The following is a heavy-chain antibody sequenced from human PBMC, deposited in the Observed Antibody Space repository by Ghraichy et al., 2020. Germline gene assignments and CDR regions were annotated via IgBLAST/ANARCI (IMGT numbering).Heavy chain of an antibody. CDR1: GFTFSSCS. V-gene: IGHV3-21*01. D-gene: IGHD5-24*01. Sequence: GGSLRLSCAASGFTFSSCSMNWVRQAPGKGLEWVSSITSSGSFIYYADSVKGRFTISRDNAKNSLYLQMNSLRAEDTAVYYCARGGMAYYFDYWGQGTLVTVSS. J-gene: IGHJ4*02. CDR3: ARGGMAYYFDY. CDR2: ITSSGSFI.